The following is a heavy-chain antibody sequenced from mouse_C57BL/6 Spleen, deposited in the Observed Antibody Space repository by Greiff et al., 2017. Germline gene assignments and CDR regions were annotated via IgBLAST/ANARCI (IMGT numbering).Heavy chain of an antibody. CDR2: IHPNSGST. CDR1: GYTFTSYW. Sequence: QVQLQQPGAELVKPGASVKLSCKASGYTFTSYWMHWVKQRPGQGLEWIGMIHPNSGSTNYNEKFKSKATLTVDKSSSTAYMQLSSLTSEDSAVYYCARAYDDGSYWYFDVWGTGTTVTVSS. V-gene: IGHV1-64*01. CDR3: ARAYDDGSYWYFDV. J-gene: IGHJ1*03. D-gene: IGHD2-12*01.